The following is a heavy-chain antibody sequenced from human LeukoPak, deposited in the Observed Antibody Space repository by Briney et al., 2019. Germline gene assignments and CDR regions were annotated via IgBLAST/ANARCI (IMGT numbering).Heavy chain of an antibody. V-gene: IGHV3-21*01. J-gene: IGHJ4*02. CDR2: ISSSSSYI. CDR1: GFTFSSYS. Sequence: GGSLRLSCAASGFTFSSYSMNWVRQAPGTGLEWVSSISSSSSYIYYADSVKGRFTISRDNAKNSLYLQMNSLRAEDTAVYYCAREEQWSPDFFDYWGQGTLVTVSS. D-gene: IGHD6-19*01. CDR3: AREEQWSPDFFDY.